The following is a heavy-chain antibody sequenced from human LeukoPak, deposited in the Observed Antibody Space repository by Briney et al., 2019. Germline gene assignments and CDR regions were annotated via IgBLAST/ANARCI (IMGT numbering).Heavy chain of an antibody. CDR3: ARHSHSSGWYFQH. CDR1: GGSISSGSYY. D-gene: IGHD6-19*01. J-gene: IGHJ1*01. CDR2: IYTSGST. Sequence: PSETLSLTCTVSGGSISSGSYYWSWIRQPAGKGLEWIGRIYTSGSTNYNPSLKSRVTISVDTSKNQFSLKLRFVTAADTAVYYCARHSHSSGWYFQHWGQGTLVTVSS. V-gene: IGHV4-61*02.